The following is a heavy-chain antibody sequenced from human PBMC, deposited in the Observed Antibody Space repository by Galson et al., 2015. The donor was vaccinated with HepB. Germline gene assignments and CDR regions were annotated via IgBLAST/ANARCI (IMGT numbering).Heavy chain of an antibody. D-gene: IGHD3-10*01. CDR1: GYTFTSYY. V-gene: IGHV1-46*03. CDR2: INPSGGST. Sequence: SVKVSCKASGYTFTSYYMHWVRQAPGQGLEWMGIINPSGGSTSYAQKFQGRVTMTRDTSTSTVYMELSSLRSEDTAVYYCARGVMNYGSGSYYKLFDYWGQGTLVTVSS. J-gene: IGHJ4*02. CDR3: ARGVMNYGSGSYYKLFDY.